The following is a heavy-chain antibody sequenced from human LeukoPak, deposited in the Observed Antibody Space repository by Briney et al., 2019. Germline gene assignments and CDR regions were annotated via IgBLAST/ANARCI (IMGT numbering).Heavy chain of an antibody. CDR1: GLTFSSYS. CDR2: IRGSSSYI. D-gene: IGHD1-26*01. J-gene: IGHJ4*02. CDR3: ARDSANVVGAGSIFDY. V-gene: IGHV3-21*01. Sequence: GRSLRPSREAAGLTFSSYSMNWVRQAAEKGLEWVSSIRGSSSYIYYADSVKGRFTISRDNAKNSLHLQMSSLRDEDTAVYYCARDSANVVGAGSIFDYWGQGALVSVCS.